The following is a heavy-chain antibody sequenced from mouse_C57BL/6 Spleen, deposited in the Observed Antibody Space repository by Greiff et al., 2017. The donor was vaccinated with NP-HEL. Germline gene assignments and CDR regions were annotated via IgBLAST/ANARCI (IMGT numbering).Heavy chain of an antibody. CDR1: GFTFSDYG. V-gene: IGHV5-17*01. Sequence: EVQLQQSGGGLVKPGGSLKLSCAASGFTFSDYGMHWVRQAPEKGLEWVAYISSGSSTIYYADTVKGRFTISRDNAKNTLFLQMTSLRSEDTAMYYCAGRDDSWFAYWGQGTLVTVSA. CDR3: AGRDDSWFAY. J-gene: IGHJ3*01. CDR2: ISSGSSTI. D-gene: IGHD2-4*01.